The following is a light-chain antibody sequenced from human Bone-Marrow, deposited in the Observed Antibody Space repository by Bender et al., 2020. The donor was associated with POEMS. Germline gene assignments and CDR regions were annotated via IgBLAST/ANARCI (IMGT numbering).Light chain of an antibody. Sequence: SYELTQPPSVSVSPGQTATITCSGEKLGEAYACWYQQKPGQSPVVVIYQDTKRPSGIPERFSGSTSGNTASLTISGTQTMDEADYYCQSWGSNTAVFGGGTKLTVL. J-gene: IGLJ2*01. V-gene: IGLV3-1*01. CDR1: KLGEAY. CDR2: QDT. CDR3: QSWGSNTAV.